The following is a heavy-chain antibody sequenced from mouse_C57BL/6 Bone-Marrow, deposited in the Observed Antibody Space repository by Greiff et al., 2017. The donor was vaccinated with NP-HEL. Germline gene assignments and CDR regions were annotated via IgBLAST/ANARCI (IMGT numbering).Heavy chain of an antibody. D-gene: IGHD2-3*01. CDR3: TPDGYYCAMDY. J-gene: IGHJ4*01. V-gene: IGHV6-3*01. CDR2: IRLKSDNYAT. Sequence: EVQGVESGGGLVQPGGSMKLSCVASGFTFSNYWMNWVRQSPEKGLEWVAQIRLKSDNYATHYAESVKGRFTISRDDSKSSVYLQMNNLRAEDTGIYYCTPDGYYCAMDYWGQGTSVTVSS. CDR1: GFTFSNYW.